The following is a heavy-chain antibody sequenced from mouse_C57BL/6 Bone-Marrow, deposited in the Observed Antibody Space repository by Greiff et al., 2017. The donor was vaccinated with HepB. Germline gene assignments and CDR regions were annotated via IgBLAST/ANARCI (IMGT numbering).Heavy chain of an antibody. V-gene: IGHV1-42*01. CDR1: GYSFTGYY. CDR2: INHSTGGT. D-gene: IGHD1-1*01. CDR3: ARGPVVARYFDV. Sequence: EVHLVESGPELVKPGASVKISCKASGYSFTGYYMNWVKQSPEKSLEWIGEINHSTGGTTYKQKFKAKATLTVDKSSSTAYMQLKSLTSEDSAVYDCARGPVVARYFDVWGTVTTVTVSS. J-gene: IGHJ1*03.